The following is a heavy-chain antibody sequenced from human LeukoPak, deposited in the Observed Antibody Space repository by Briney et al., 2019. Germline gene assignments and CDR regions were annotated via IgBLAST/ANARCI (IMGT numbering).Heavy chain of an antibody. Sequence: SETLSLTCTVSGGSISSYYWSWIRQPPGKGLEWIGYIYYSGSTNYNPPLKSRVTISVDTSKNQFSLKLSSATAADTAVDACARALYYYDSSGYTTSSYYFDYWGQGTLVTVSS. D-gene: IGHD3-22*01. V-gene: IGHV4-59*01. CDR3: ARALYYYDSSGYTTSSYYFDY. CDR2: IYYSGST. CDR1: GGSISSYY. J-gene: IGHJ4*02.